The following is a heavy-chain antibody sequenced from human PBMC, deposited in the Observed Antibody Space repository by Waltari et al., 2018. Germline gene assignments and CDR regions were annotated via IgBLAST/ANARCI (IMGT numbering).Heavy chain of an antibody. CDR3: AKDPAHLVAARRGYYYGMDV. Sequence: QVQLVESGGGVVQPGRSLRLSCAASGFTFSSYGMHWVRQAPGKGLGWVAVIWYDGSNKYYADSVKGRFTIYRDNSKNTLYLQMNSLRAEDTAMYYCAKDPAHLVAARRGYYYGMDVWGQGTTVTVSS. J-gene: IGHJ6*02. D-gene: IGHD6-6*01. V-gene: IGHV3-30*18. CDR1: GFTFSSYG. CDR2: IWYDGSNK.